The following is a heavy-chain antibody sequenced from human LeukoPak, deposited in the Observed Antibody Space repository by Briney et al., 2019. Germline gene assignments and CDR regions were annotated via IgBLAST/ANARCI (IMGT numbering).Heavy chain of an antibody. J-gene: IGHJ6*02. CDR3: ARVTGTTSYYYYGTDV. V-gene: IGHV4-61*01. CDR1: GVSVSSGSYY. D-gene: IGHD1-7*01. Sequence: PSETLSLTCTVSGVSVSSGSYYWSWIRQPPGKGLEWIGYIYYSGSTNYNPSLKSRVTISVDTSKNQFSLKLSSVTAADTAVYYCARVTGTTSYYYYGTDVWGQGTTVTVSS. CDR2: IYYSGST.